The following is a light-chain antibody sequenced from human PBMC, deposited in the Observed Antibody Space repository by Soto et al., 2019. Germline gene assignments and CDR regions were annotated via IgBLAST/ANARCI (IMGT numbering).Light chain of an antibody. CDR3: SSYAGSSNV. CDR2: EVN. J-gene: IGLJ1*01. CDR1: SSDVGGYNY. Sequence: QSALTQHPSASGSPGQSVAISCTGTSSDVGGYNYVSWYQQHPGKAPKLIIYEVNKRPSGVPDRFSGSKSGNTASLTVSGLQAEDEADYYCSSYAGSSNVFGTGTKLTVL. V-gene: IGLV2-8*01.